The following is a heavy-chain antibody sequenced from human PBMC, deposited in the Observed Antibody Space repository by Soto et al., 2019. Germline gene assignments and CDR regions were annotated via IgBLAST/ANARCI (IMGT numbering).Heavy chain of an antibody. CDR3: ARDRSTLEDYGAFDI. D-gene: IGHD3-16*01. J-gene: IGHJ3*02. V-gene: IGHV4-31*03. CDR2: IYYRGST. CDR1: GGSISSGGYY. Sequence: QVQLQESGPGLVKPSQTLSLTCTVSGGSISSGGYYWSWIRQHPGKGPEWIGYIYYRGSTYYNPSLQSRVTISVDTSKNQFSLKLSSVTAADTAVYYCARDRSTLEDYGAFDIWGQGTMVTVSS.